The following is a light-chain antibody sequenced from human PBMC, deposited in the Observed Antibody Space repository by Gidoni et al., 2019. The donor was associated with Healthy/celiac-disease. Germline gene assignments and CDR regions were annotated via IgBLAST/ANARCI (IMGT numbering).Light chain of an antibody. CDR1: NLGTKR. V-gene: IGLV3-21*03. CDR3: QVWDSNSDHPRWV. Sequence: SYVLTPPPSVSGAPGKTARITCGGNNLGTKRVHWYHQKPGQAPVLVVYDDRDRPSGIPERFSGSKSGNTATLTISRVEAGDEADYYCQVWDSNSDHPRWVFGGGTKLTVL. J-gene: IGLJ3*02. CDR2: DDR.